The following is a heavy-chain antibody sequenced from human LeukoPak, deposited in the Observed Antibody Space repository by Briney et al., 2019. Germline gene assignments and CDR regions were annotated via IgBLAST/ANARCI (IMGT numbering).Heavy chain of an antibody. CDR3: ARDTYSSSWPYFDY. Sequence: ASVKVSCKASGYTFTSYGISWVRQAPGQGLEWMGWISAYNGNTNYAQKLQGRVTMTTDTSTSTAYMELRSLRSDDTAVYYCARDTYSSSWPYFDYWGQGTLVTVSS. V-gene: IGHV1-18*01. CDR1: GYTFTSYG. CDR2: ISAYNGNT. J-gene: IGHJ4*02. D-gene: IGHD6-13*01.